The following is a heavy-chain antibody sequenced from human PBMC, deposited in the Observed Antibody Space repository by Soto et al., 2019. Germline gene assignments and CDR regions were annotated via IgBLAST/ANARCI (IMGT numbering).Heavy chain of an antibody. CDR3: ARLTMVRGVILSIWDY. V-gene: IGHV5-51*01. Sequence: GESLKISCKGSGYSFTSYWIGWVRQMPGKGLEWMEIIYPGDSDTRYSPSFQGQVTISADKSISTAYLQWSSLKASDTAMYYCARLTMVRGVILSIWDYWGQGTLVTVSS. CDR1: GYSFTSYW. D-gene: IGHD3-10*01. J-gene: IGHJ4*02. CDR2: IYPGDSDT.